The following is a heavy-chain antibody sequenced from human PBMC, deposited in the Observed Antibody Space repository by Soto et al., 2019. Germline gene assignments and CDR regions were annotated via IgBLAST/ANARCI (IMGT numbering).Heavy chain of an antibody. CDR3: ATGQVAGHQADAAYLEY. D-gene: IGHD6-19*01. J-gene: IGHJ4*02. Sequence: TLSLTFSVSGYSFSSGEFYRSGIRQHPGKGLEWLGLIDTTGCDHYNPSLKSRLNILIDTSNNQFSLRLNSVTAADTAVYYCATGQVAGHQADAAYLEYWALGLLVTVSS. V-gene: IGHV4-31*03. CDR1: GYSFSSGEFY. CDR2: IDTTGCD.